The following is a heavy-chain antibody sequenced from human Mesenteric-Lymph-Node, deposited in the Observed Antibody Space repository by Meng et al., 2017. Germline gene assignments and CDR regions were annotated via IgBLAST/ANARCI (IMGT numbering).Heavy chain of an antibody. CDR2: IIPIFGTA. J-gene: IGHJ4*02. V-gene: IGHV1-69*13. Sequence: SVKVSCKASGGTFSSYAISWVRQAPGQGLEWMGGIIPIFGTANYAQKFQGRVTITADESTSTAYMELSNLRSEDTAVYYCASYYGQYYFDYWGQGTLVTVSS. D-gene: IGHD3-22*01. CDR1: GGTFSSYA. CDR3: ASYYGQYYFDY.